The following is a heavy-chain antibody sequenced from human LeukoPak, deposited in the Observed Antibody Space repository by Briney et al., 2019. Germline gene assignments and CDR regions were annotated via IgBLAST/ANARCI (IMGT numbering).Heavy chain of an antibody. D-gene: IGHD5-18*01. CDR3: ARQTAMGRSGDY. Sequence: GESLKISCKASGYSFTSYWIGWVRQMPGKDLEWMGIIDPSDSEARYTPSFQGQVIISVDKSLTIAYLQWNSLKASDTAMYYCARQTAMGRSGDYWGQGTLVTVSS. J-gene: IGHJ4*02. V-gene: IGHV5-51*01. CDR1: GYSFTSYW. CDR2: IDPSDSEA.